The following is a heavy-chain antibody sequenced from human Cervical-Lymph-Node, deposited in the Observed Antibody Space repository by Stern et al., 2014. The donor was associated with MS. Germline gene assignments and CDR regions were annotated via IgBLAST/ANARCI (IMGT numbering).Heavy chain of an antibody. CDR1: GDSISGYY. J-gene: IGHJ4*02. D-gene: IGHD3-10*01. CDR3: ARDSRDYFDY. V-gene: IGHV4-59*01. Sequence: VQLVESGPGLVKPSETLSLTCTVSGDSISGYYWNWIRQPPGKGLEWIGDIYDSGSTNYNPSLKSRVTISVDTSKNQFSLRLNSVTAADTAVYCCARDSRDYFDYWGQGTVVTVSS. CDR2: IYDSGST.